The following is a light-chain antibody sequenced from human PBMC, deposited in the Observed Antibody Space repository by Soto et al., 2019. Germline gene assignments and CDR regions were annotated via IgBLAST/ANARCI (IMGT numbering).Light chain of an antibody. CDR3: QQRSNWPPEIT. J-gene: IGKJ5*01. CDR2: GAS. Sequence: EIVRTQSPATRSVSPGEGATISGRASQSVSSNLAWYQQKPGQAPRLLIYGASTRATGIPARFSGSGSGTEFTLNISRLEPEDFAVYYCQQRSNWPPEITFGQGTRVEIK. CDR1: QSVSSN. V-gene: IGKV3-15*01.